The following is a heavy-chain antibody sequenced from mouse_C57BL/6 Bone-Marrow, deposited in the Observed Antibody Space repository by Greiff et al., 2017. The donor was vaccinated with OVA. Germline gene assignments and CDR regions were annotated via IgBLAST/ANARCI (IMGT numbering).Heavy chain of an antibody. D-gene: IGHD1-1*01. CDR3: ARRDYYYWYFDV. J-gene: IGHJ1*03. Sequence: QVQLQQSGAELARPGASVKLSCKASGYTFTSYGISWVKQRTGQGLEWIGEIYPRSGNTYYNEKFKGKATLTADKSSSTAYMELRSLTSEDSAVYFCARRDYYYWYFDVWGTGTTVTGSS. V-gene: IGHV1-81*01. CDR2: IYPRSGNT. CDR1: GYTFTSYG.